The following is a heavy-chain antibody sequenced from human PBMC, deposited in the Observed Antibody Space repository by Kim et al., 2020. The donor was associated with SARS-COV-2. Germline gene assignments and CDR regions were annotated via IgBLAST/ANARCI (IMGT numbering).Heavy chain of an antibody. CDR1: RFTFNNYW. CDR3: ARGSFRDGFDV. V-gene: IGHV3-74*01. Sequence: GALRLSCAVSRFTFNNYWINWVRHAPGKGLVWVSRISSDGSITNYADSVKGRFTMSRDNAENTLYLQMNSLRAEDTAVYYCARGSFRDGFDVWGQGTTVTVSS. J-gene: IGHJ6*02. CDR2: ISSDGSIT.